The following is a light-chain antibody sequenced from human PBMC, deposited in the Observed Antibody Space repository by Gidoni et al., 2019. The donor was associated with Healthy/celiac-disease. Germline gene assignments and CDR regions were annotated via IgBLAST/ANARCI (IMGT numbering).Light chain of an antibody. V-gene: IGKV3-11*01. CDR2: DAS. CDR1: QSVSSY. Sequence: EIVLTQSLATLSLSPGERATLSCRASQSVSSYLAWYQQKPGQAPRLLIYDASNRATGIPGRFSGSGSGTDFTLNISSLEPEDFAVYYCKQRSNWPQWTFGQGTKVEIK. CDR3: KQRSNWPQWT. J-gene: IGKJ1*01.